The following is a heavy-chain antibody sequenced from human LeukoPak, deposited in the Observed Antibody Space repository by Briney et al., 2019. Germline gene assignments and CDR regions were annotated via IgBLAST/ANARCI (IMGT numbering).Heavy chain of an antibody. Sequence: SETLSLTCTVSGGSISSYYWSWIRQPAGKGLEWIGRIYISGSGSTNYNPSLKSRVTVSADTSKNQFSLTLTSVTAADTAVYYCARSGGTWSYNYWGQGTLVTVSS. D-gene: IGHD1-26*01. J-gene: IGHJ4*02. CDR2: IYISGSGST. CDR3: ARSGGTWSYNY. CDR1: GGSISSYY. V-gene: IGHV4-4*07.